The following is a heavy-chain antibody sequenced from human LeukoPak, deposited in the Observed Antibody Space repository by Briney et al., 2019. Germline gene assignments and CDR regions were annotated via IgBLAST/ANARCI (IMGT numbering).Heavy chain of an antibody. D-gene: IGHD4/OR15-4a*01. J-gene: IGHJ4*02. Sequence: PGGSLRLSCAASGFTFDDYAMHWVRQAPGKGLEWVSLISWDSSSIYYADSVKGRFTISRDNSKNSLWLQMNSLRAEDTALYYCAKDISSNYALQYWGQGTLVTVSS. CDR3: AKDISSNYALQY. CDR1: GFTFDDYA. CDR2: ISWDSSSI. V-gene: IGHV3-43D*03.